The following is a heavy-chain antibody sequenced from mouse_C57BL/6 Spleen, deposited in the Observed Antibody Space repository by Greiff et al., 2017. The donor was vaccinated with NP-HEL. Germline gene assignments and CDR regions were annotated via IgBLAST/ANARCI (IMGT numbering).Heavy chain of an antibody. Sequence: ESGPGILQPSQTLSLTCSFSGFSLSTFGMGVGWIRQPSGKGLEWLAHIWWDDDKYYNPALKSRLTISKDTSKNQVFLKIANVDTADTATYYCARGGDYYGSSHWYFDVWGTGTTVTVSS. D-gene: IGHD1-1*01. CDR3: ARGGDYYGSSHWYFDV. CDR1: GFSLSTFGMG. J-gene: IGHJ1*03. V-gene: IGHV8-8*01. CDR2: IWWDDDK.